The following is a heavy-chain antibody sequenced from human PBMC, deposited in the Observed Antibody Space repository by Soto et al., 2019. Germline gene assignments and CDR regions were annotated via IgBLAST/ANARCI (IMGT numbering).Heavy chain of an antibody. CDR3: SRSTTVTRKSDY. V-gene: IGHV3-49*03. J-gene: IGHJ4*02. D-gene: IGHD4-17*01. Sequence: PGGSLRLSCKTFGFTFGDYGMSWFRQAPGKGLEWVGFIRTKDCGEATEYAASVKGRFTISRDDSDRIVYLQMNSLTSGDTAIYYCSRSTTVTRKSDYWGQGTLVTVSS. CDR1: GFTFGDYG. CDR2: IRTKDCGEAT.